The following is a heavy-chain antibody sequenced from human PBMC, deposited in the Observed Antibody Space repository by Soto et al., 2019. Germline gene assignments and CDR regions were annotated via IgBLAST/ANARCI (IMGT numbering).Heavy chain of an antibody. J-gene: IGHJ4*02. CDR2: TNQDGSQK. Sequence: EVQVVESGGGLVQPGGSLRLSCTASGFTFSRFWMTWLRQAPGKGLEWVAHTNQDGSQKLYVDSVKGRFIISRDNAKNSVYLQMNSLRIEDSAVYYCASEGSGYWGQGTVVTVSS. D-gene: IGHD3-10*01. CDR1: GFTFSRFW. CDR3: ASEGSGY. V-gene: IGHV3-7*01.